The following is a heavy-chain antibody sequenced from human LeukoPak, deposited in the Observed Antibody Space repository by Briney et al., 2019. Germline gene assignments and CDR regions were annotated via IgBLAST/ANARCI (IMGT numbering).Heavy chain of an antibody. V-gene: IGHV3-23*01. D-gene: IGHD3-9*01. CDR3: ARDSITTTLRYFDWGRTRYFDY. CDR1: GFTFSNYG. Sequence: PGGSLRLSCAASGFTFSNYGMSWVRQAPGKGLEWVSAISGSGVSTYYADSVKGRFTISRDNAKNSLYLQMNSLRAEDTAVYYCARDSITTTLRYFDWGRTRYFDYWGQGTLVTVSS. CDR2: ISGSGVST. J-gene: IGHJ4*02.